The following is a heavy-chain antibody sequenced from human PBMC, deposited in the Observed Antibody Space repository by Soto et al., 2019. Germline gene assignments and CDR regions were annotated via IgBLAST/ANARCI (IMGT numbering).Heavy chain of an antibody. Sequence: QVQLQESGPGLVKPSQTLALTCTVSGDSSISGPYYWSWIRQLPGKGLEYIGYIYYTGSAYHNPSLKSRLNISIDTTTDQFSLMLTSVPAADTGVYFCARGLSPAFRGLFYFDSWGQGTLVTVSS. CDR3: ARGLSPAFRGLFYFDS. CDR1: GDSSISGPYY. V-gene: IGHV4-30-4*01. D-gene: IGHD3-16*01. J-gene: IGHJ4*02. CDR2: IYYTGSA.